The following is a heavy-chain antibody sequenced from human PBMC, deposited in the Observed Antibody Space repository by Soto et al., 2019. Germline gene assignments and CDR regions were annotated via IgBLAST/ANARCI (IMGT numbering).Heavy chain of an antibody. CDR1: GFTFSGYA. CDR3: ATENKNWEVFY. D-gene: IGHD3-10*01. CDR2: ISYDGGKT. V-gene: IGHV3-30-3*01. Sequence: QVQLVESGGGVVQPGRSLRLSCAASGFTFSGYAMHWVRQAPGKGLEWVAVISYDGGKTYHADSVRGRFTISRDNSKNTLYLQMNSLRAEDTAVYYCATENKNWEVFYWGQGTLVTVSS. J-gene: IGHJ4*02.